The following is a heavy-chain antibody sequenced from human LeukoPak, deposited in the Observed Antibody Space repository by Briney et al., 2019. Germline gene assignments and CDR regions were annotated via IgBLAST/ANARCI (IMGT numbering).Heavy chain of an antibody. Sequence: GGSLRLSCAASGFTFSSYAMAWVRQAPGKGLEWVSAITGSGGTTYYADSVKGRFTISRDNSKNTLYLQMNSLRAEDTAVYYCAKGPYSGSYFDYWGQGTLVTVSS. CDR1: GFTFSSYA. CDR2: ITGSGGTT. J-gene: IGHJ4*02. D-gene: IGHD1-26*01. V-gene: IGHV3-23*01. CDR3: AKGPYSGSYFDY.